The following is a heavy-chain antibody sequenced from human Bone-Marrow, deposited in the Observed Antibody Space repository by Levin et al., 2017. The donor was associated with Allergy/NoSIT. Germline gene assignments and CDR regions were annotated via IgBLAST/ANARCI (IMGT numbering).Heavy chain of an antibody. CDR2: VLYTGAA. J-gene: IGHJ2*01. V-gene: IGHV4-39*01. CDR3: ARTETRGLDWYFDL. Sequence: SETLSLTCNVSGDSISSSSSYWGWIRQPPGKGLEWIGGVLYTGAAFYNPSLKNRLTISVDTSNDQFSLKIDSVTATDTAVYYCARTETRGLDWYFDLWGRGTLVTVSS. CDR1: GDSISSSSSY. D-gene: IGHD2-2*01.